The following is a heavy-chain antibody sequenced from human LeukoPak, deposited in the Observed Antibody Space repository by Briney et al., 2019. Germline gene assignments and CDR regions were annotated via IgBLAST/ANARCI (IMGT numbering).Heavy chain of an antibody. Sequence: GGSLRLSCAASGFTFSSYAMSWVRQAPGKGLEWVSAISGSGGSTYYADSVKGRFTISRDNSKNTLYLQMNSLRAEDTAVYYCAKAGGYQLLWYNWFDPWGQGTLVTVSS. CDR3: AKAGGYQLLWYNWFDP. CDR1: GFTFSSYA. CDR2: ISGSGGST. D-gene: IGHD2-2*01. J-gene: IGHJ5*02. V-gene: IGHV3-23*01.